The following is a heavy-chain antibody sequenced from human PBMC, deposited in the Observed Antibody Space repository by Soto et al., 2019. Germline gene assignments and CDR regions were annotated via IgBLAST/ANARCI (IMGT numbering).Heavy chain of an antibody. CDR2: ICGSGGTI. CDR3: AKLRGSGLYLHY. V-gene: IGHV3-23*04. CDR1: GFNFSDFA. Sequence: EVQVVESGGGLVHPGGSMRLSFVAFGFNFSDFAMSWVRLARGKGLEWVSSICGSGGTIYYADSVKGRFTISRDNSNNTLYLQMHSLSADDTAVYFCAKLRGSGLYLHYWGQGTLVAVSS. J-gene: IGHJ4*02. D-gene: IGHD6-19*01.